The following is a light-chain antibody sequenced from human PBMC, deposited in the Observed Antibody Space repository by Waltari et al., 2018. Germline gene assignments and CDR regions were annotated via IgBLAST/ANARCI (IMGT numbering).Light chain of an antibody. CDR2: DVS. J-gene: IGLJ2*01. CDR1: SNDVGGYNS. CDR3: SSQSSNNVVL. V-gene: IGLV2-14*01. Sequence: QSALTQPASVSGSPGQSVTIFCTGTSNDVGGYNSVSWYHEHPGPAPRVIIYDVSDRPSGVSVRFSGSKSGNTASLTISGLQAEDEADYYCSSQSSNNVVLFGGGTKLTVL.